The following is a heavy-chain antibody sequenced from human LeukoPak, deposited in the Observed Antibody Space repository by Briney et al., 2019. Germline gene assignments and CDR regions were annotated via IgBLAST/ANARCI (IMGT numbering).Heavy chain of an antibody. CDR1: GFTYSSYG. CDR2: TTGSGDRT. J-gene: IGHJ4*02. V-gene: IGHV3-23*01. D-gene: IGHD3-10*01. CDR3: AKRGNSMIRGFDY. Sequence: GGALRLFYAVSGFTYSSYGVSWVRQARGKGLEWVSGTTGSGDRTYYADSVEGRFTISRDNSKNTLYLQVNSLRAEDTAVYYCAKRGNSMIRGFDYCGQGTLVTAAS.